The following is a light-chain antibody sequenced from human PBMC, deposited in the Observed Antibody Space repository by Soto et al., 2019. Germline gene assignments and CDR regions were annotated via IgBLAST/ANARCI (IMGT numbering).Light chain of an antibody. V-gene: IGLV2-8*01. Sequence: QSVLTQPPSASGSPGQSVTISCTGTSSDVGTYKYVSWYQQHPGTAPKLMIYEVTKRPSGVPDRFSGSKSGNTASLTVSGLQAEDEADYYCSSYTGSNNFVFGTGTKVTVL. J-gene: IGLJ1*01. CDR2: EVT. CDR1: SSDVGTYKY. CDR3: SSYTGSNNFV.